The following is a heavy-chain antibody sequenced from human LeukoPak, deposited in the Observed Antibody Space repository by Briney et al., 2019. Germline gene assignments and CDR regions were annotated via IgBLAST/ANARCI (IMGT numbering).Heavy chain of an antibody. D-gene: IGHD6-13*01. CDR2: IKQDGSEK. CDR3: ARGEANPRGSRSSQWVWNY. CDR1: GFTFSSYW. V-gene: IGHV3-7*01. J-gene: IGHJ4*02. Sequence: PGGSLRLSCAASGFTFSSYWMSWVRQAPGEGLEWVANIKQDGSEKYYVDSVKGRFTISRDNAKNSLYLQMNSLRAEDTAVYYCARGEANPRGSRSSQWVWNYWGQGTLVTVSS.